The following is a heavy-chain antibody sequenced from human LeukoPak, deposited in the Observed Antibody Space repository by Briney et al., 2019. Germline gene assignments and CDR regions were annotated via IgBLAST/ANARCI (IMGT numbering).Heavy chain of an antibody. V-gene: IGHV3-23*01. D-gene: IGHD2-8*01. CDR2: TNSGGTSI. CDR3: AKQSYARSLGE. J-gene: IGHJ4*02. Sequence: PGGSLRLSCATSGFPFSDFSMSWVRQAPGKGLEWISTTNSGGTSIYYAESVKGRFTISRDNSKNTLYLQMSSLRVEDTAVYYCAKQSYARSLGEGGPGTLVSVSS. CDR1: GFPFSDFS.